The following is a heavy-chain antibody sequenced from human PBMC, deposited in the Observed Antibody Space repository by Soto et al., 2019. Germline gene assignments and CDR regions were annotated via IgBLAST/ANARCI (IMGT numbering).Heavy chain of an antibody. Sequence: SSETLSLTCTVSGASISSYYWSWIRQPPGKGLEWIGYIYYSGSTNYNPSLKSRVTISVDTSKNQFSLKLSSVTAADAAVYYCARDKAAVAGTSGSYYYYYMDVWGKGTTVTVSS. J-gene: IGHJ6*03. D-gene: IGHD6-19*01. CDR1: GASISSYY. CDR3: ARDKAAVAGTSGSYYYYYMDV. V-gene: IGHV4-59*01. CDR2: IYYSGST.